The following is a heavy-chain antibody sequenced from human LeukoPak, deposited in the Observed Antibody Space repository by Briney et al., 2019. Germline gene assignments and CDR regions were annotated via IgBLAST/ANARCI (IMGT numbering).Heavy chain of an antibody. CDR3: ARAQIAVNFYYFDY. J-gene: IGHJ4*02. Sequence: SETLSLTCTVSGDSISCYYWSWIRQPAGKGLEWIGRIYTGGSTNYNPSLKSRVTISVDKSKNQFSLKLNSVTAADTAIYYCARAQIAVNFYYFDYWGKGTLVTVSS. V-gene: IGHV4-4*07. CDR2: IYTGGST. CDR1: GDSISCYY. D-gene: IGHD6-19*01.